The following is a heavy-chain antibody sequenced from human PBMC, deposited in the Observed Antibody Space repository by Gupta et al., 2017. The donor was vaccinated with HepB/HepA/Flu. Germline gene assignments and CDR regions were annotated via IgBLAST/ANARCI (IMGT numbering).Heavy chain of an antibody. J-gene: IGHJ4*02. CDR3: ARFSSSWYNAFDY. CDR1: GFTFSSYE. D-gene: IGHD6-13*01. V-gene: IGHV3-48*03. CDR2: IRGSGDII. Sequence: EVQLVESGGALVQPGGSMRLSCAAPGFTFSSYEMSSVRQAPGKGLAWVSYIRGSGDIINYADSVKGRFTISRDNAKNSLYLQMDSLRAEDTAVYYCARFSSSWYNAFDYWGQATLVTVSS.